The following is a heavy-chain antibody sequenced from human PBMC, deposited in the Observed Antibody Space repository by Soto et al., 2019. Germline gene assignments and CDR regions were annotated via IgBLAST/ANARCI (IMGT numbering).Heavy chain of an antibody. CDR1: GGTFSIYA. CDR3: ATKKGVYAIVYAFDI. V-gene: IGHV1-69*13. Sequence: SVKVSCKASGGTFSIYAISWVRQAPGQGLEWMGGIIPIFGTANYAQKFQGRVTVTADESTSTAYMELSSLRSEDTAVYYCATKKGVYAIVYAFDIWGQGTMVTVSS. J-gene: IGHJ3*02. D-gene: IGHD3-16*02. CDR2: IIPIFGTA.